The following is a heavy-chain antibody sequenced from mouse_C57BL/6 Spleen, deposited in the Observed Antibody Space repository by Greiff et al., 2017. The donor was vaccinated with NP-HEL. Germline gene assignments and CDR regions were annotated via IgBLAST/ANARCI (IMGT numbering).Heavy chain of an antibody. Sequence: VKLQESGPGLVAPSQSLSITCTVSGFSLTSYAISWVRQPPGKGLEWLGVIWTGGGTNYNSALKSRLSISKDNSKSQVFLKMNSLQTDDTARYYSARMGLANWDGGDWYFDVWGTGTTVTVAS. V-gene: IGHV2-9-1*01. J-gene: IGHJ1*03. D-gene: IGHD4-1*01. CDR1: GFSLTSYA. CDR2: IWTGGGT. CDR3: ARMGLANWDGGDWYFDV.